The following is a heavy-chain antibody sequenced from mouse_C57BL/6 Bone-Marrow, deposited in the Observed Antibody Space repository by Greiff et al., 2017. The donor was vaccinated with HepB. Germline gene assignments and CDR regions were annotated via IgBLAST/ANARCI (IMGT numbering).Heavy chain of an antibody. CDR2: IDPETGGT. CDR3: TRWESYYAMDY. CDR1: GYTFTDYE. V-gene: IGHV1-15*01. Sequence: VQLQQSGAELVRPGASVTLSCKASGYTFTDYEMHWVKQTPVHGLEWIGAIDPETGGTAYNQKFKGKAILTADKSSSTAYMELRSLTSEDSAVYDCTRWESYYAMDYWGQGTSVTVSS. D-gene: IGHD4-1*01. J-gene: IGHJ4*01.